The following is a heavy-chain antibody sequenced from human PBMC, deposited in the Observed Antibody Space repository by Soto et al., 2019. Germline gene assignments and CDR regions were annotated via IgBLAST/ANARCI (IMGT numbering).Heavy chain of an antibody. CDR3: GRGHYYYSSGNRFDY. V-gene: IGHV3-20*04. CDR2: SNWNGGST. D-gene: IGHD3-22*01. J-gene: IGHJ4*02. Sequence: EVQLVESGGGVVRPGGSLRLSCAASGFTFDDYGMSWVRQAPGKGLEWVSGSNWNGGSTGYADSVKGRFTIPRENAKNSLYLQMNSLGGEETALYYCGRGHYYYSSGNRFDYWGQGTLVTVSS. CDR1: GFTFDDYG.